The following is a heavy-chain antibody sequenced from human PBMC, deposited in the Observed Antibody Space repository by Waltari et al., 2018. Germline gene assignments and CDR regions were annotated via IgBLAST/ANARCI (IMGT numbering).Heavy chain of an antibody. V-gene: IGHV3-23*04. J-gene: IGHJ6*02. CDR2: ISAGGGAT. CDR3: TKRGDYYYYGMAV. CDR1: GFTFSSYA. Sequence: EVRLVESGGGLVQPGGSLRRSCATSGFTFSSYAMSWVRQAPGKGLEWVSSISAGGGATYYADSVKGRFTISRDISKNTLCLQVNSLRADDTAVYYCTKRGDYYYYGMAVWGQGTTVTVSS.